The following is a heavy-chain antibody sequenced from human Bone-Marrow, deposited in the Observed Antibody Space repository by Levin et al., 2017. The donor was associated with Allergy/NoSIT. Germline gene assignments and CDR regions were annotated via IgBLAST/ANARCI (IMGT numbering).Heavy chain of an antibody. CDR3: ARLANRHYDDSSGYYPIPPYYFDY. D-gene: IGHD3-22*01. J-gene: IGHJ4*02. CDR2: INPNSGGT. V-gene: IGHV1-2*06. Sequence: ASVKVSCKASGYTFTGYYMHWVRQAPGQGLEWMGRINPNSGGTNYAQKFQGRVTMTRDTSISTAYMELSRLRSDDTAVYYCARLANRHYDDSSGYYPIPPYYFDYWGQGTLVTVSS. CDR1: GYTFTGYY.